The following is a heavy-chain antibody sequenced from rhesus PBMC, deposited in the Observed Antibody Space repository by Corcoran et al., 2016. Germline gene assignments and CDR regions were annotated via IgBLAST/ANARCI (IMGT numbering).Heavy chain of an antibody. CDR1: GYYISSGYD. J-gene: IGHJ4*01. CDR2: LYGSSGST. D-gene: IGHD3-16*01. V-gene: IGHV4-76*01. CDR3: ARTLLYYSGSYYFDY. Sequence: QVQLQESGPGVVKPSETLSLTCAVSGYYISSGYDWSWIRPPPGKGLEGIGYLYGSSGSTNYNPSLNIRVTISNDTSKNQFSLKLSSVPAADTAVYYCARTLLYYSGSYYFDYWGQGVLVTVSS.